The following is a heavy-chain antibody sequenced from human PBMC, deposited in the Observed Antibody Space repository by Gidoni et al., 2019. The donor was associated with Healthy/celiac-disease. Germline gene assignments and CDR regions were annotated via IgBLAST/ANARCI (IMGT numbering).Heavy chain of an antibody. CDR1: GYSISSGYY. CDR3: ARGAKGYYDSSGYYDDAFDI. CDR2: IYHSGST. D-gene: IGHD3-22*01. Sequence: QVQLQESGPGLVKPSETLSLTCTVSGYSISSGYYWGWIRQPPGTGLEWIGSIYHSGSTYYNPSLKSRVTISVDTSKNQFSLKLSSVTAADTAVYYCARGAKGYYDSSGYYDDAFDIWGQGTMVTVSS. J-gene: IGHJ3*02. V-gene: IGHV4-38-2*02.